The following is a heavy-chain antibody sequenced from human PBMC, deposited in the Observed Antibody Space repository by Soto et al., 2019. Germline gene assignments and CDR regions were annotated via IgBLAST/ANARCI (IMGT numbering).Heavy chain of an antibody. Sequence: PSETLSLTCTVSGGSISSSSYYWGWIRQPPGKGLEWIGSIYYSGSTYYNPSLKSRVTISVDTSKNQFSLKLSSVTAADTAVYYCASYQGFGELSYYYGMDVWGQGTTVTGS. CDR1: GGSISSSSYY. D-gene: IGHD3-10*01. J-gene: IGHJ6*02. CDR2: IYYSGST. CDR3: ASYQGFGELSYYYGMDV. V-gene: IGHV4-39*01.